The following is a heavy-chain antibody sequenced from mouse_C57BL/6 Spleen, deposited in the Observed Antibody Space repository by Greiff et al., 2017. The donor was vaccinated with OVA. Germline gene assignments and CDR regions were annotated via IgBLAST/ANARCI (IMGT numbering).Heavy chain of an antibody. CDR1: GYAFSSSW. D-gene: IGHD2-14*01. Sequence: VQLQQSGPELVKPGASVKISCKASGYAFSSSWMNWVKQRPGKGLEWIGRIYPGDGATNYNGKFKGKATLTADNSSSTAYMQLSSLTSEDAAVYFCARSGTGTSAMDYWGQGTSVTVSS. J-gene: IGHJ4*01. V-gene: IGHV1-82*01. CDR3: ARSGTGTSAMDY. CDR2: IYPGDGAT.